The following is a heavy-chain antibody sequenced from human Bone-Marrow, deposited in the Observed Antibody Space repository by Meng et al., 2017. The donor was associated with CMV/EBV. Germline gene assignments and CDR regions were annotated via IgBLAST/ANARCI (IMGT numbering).Heavy chain of an antibody. CDR1: GFTFSSYA. V-gene: IGHV3-23*03. CDR3: AKSLYSSSWGIFDY. CDR2: IYSGGSST. D-gene: IGHD6-13*01. Sequence: GESLKISCAASGFTFSSYAMSWVRQAPGKGLEWVSIIYSGGSSTYYADSVKGRFTISRDYSKNTLYLQMNSLRAEDTAVYYCAKSLYSSSWGIFDYWGQGTLVTVSS. J-gene: IGHJ4*02.